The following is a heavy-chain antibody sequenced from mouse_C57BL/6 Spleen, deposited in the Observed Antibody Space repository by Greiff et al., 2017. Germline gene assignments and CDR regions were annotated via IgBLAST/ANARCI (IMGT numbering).Heavy chain of an antibody. CDR3: TRSGNYLYYLDY. CDR1: GYTFTDYE. Sequence: VQLQESGAELVRPGASVTLSCKASGYTFTDYEMHWVKQTPVHGLEWIGAIDPETGGTTYNQKFKGEAILTADKSSSTAYMELRSLTSEDYAVYYYTRSGNYLYYLDYWGQGTTLTVSS. CDR2: IDPETGGT. J-gene: IGHJ2*01. D-gene: IGHD2-1*01. V-gene: IGHV1-15*01.